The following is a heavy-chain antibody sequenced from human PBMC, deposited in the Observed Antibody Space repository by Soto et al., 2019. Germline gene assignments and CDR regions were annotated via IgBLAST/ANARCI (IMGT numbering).Heavy chain of an antibody. V-gene: IGHV3-48*02. CDR2: ISSSSRTI. D-gene: IGHD4-17*01. CDR3: ARAHGDYLNSDY. J-gene: IGHJ4*02. CDR1: GFTFSSYS. Sequence: EVQLVESGGGLVQPGGSLRLSCAASGFTFSSYSMNWVRQAPGKGLEWGSYISSSSRTIYYADSVKGLFTISSDNAKNSLYLQMNSLRDEDTAVYYWARAHGDYLNSDYWGQGTLVTVSS.